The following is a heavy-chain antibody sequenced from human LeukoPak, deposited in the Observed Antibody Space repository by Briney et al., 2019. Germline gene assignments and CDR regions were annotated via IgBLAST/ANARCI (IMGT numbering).Heavy chain of an antibody. CDR1: GFTFINFG. CDR2: VWYDGNNK. V-gene: IGHV3-33*01. J-gene: IGHJ4*02. Sequence: GGSLRLSCAASGFTFINFGMHWVRRAPGKGPEWVAIVWYDGNNKYYADSVRGRFTISRDNSENTLFLQMNSLRVEDSALYYCARGDDGRSLDYWGQGTRVTVPS. CDR3: ARGDDGRSLDY. D-gene: IGHD1-1*01.